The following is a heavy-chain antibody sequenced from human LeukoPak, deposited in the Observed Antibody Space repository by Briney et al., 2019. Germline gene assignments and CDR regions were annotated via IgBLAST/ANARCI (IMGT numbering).Heavy chain of an antibody. J-gene: IGHJ4*02. V-gene: IGHV4-31*03. Sequence: PSETLSLTCTVSGGSISSGGYYWSWIRQHPGKGLEWIGYIYYSGSTYYNPSLKSRVTISVDTSKNQFSLKLSSVTAADTAVYFWAGRPRGGGGIDYWGQGTLVTVSS. CDR3: AGRPRGGGGIDY. CDR1: GGSISSGGYY. CDR2: IYYSGST. D-gene: IGHD3-16*01.